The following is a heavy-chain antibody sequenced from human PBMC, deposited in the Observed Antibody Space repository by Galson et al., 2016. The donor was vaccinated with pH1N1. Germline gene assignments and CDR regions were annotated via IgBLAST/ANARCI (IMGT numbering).Heavy chain of an antibody. J-gene: IGHJ3*02. CDR1: GFTFSDYY. Sequence: SLRLSCAASGFTFSDYYMDWVRQAPGKGLEWVGRSRNKATSYTTEYAASVQGRFTITRDESKNSLYLQMNSLKSEDTAIYYCARGFHSFDIWGQGTMVTVSS. V-gene: IGHV3-72*01. CDR3: ARGFHSFDI. CDR2: SRNKATSYTT.